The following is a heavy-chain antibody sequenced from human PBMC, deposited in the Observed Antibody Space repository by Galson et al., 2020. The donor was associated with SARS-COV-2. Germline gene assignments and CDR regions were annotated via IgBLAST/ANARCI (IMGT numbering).Heavy chain of an antibody. Sequence: GESLKISCAASGFTFSSYAMSWVRQAPGKGLEWVSAISGSGGSTYYADSVKGRFTISRDNSKNTLYLQMNSLRAEDTAVYYCATYFGNYVRYYFDYWGQGTLVTVSS. J-gene: IGHJ4*02. CDR1: GFTFSSYA. CDR3: ATYFGNYVRYYFDY. D-gene: IGHD1-7*01. CDR2: ISGSGGST. V-gene: IGHV3-23*01.